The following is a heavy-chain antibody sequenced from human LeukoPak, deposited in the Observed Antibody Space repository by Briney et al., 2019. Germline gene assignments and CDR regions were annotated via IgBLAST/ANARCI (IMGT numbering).Heavy chain of an antibody. V-gene: IGHV6-1*01. J-gene: IGHJ4*02. CDR2: TYYRSKWFY. D-gene: IGHD3-10*01. CDR1: GDSVSSITAS. Sequence: SQTLSLTCAMSGDSVSSITASWNWIRQSPSRGLGWLGRTYYRSKWFYDYAGSLKGRITITPDTSENQFSLQLNSVTPEDTALYYCARGSWFGELYYFDYWGQGALVTVSS. CDR3: ARGSWFGELYYFDY.